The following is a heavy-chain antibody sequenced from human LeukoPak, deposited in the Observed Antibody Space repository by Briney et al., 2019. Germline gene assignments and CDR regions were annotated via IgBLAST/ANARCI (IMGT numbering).Heavy chain of an antibody. Sequence: ASVKVSCKASGYSFSTYAISWVRQAPGQGLVWMGWSSAHTGNTYYAQKFQGRVIMTTDTSTSTAYMELRSLRFDDTALYFCARDCGNCGGAPDDAFDIWGQGTMVIVSS. D-gene: IGHD2-21*01. CDR2: SSAHTGNT. J-gene: IGHJ3*02. V-gene: IGHV1-18*01. CDR1: GYSFSTYA. CDR3: ARDCGNCGGAPDDAFDI.